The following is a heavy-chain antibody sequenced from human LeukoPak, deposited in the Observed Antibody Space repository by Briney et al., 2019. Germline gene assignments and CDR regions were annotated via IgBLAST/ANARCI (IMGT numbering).Heavy chain of an antibody. CDR3: ARRGRWLQYFDY. J-gene: IGHJ4*02. V-gene: IGHV5-51*01. CDR2: IYPGDSDT. D-gene: IGHD5-24*01. Sequence: XXGIIYPGDSDTRYSPSFQGQVTISADKSISTAYLQWSSLKASDTAMYYCARRGRWLQYFDYWGQGTLVTVSS.